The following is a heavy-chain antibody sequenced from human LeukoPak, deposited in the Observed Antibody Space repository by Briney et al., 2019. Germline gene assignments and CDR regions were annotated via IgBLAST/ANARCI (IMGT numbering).Heavy chain of an antibody. CDR3: ARERKGSGSYRYGMDV. Sequence: SVKVSCKASGGTFSSYAISWVRQAPGQGLEWMGGIIPIFGTANYAQKFQGRVTITADESTSTAYMELSSLGSEDTAVYYCARERKGSGSYRYGMDVWGKGTTVTVSS. J-gene: IGHJ6*04. CDR1: GGTFSSYA. D-gene: IGHD3-10*01. V-gene: IGHV1-69*01. CDR2: IIPIFGTA.